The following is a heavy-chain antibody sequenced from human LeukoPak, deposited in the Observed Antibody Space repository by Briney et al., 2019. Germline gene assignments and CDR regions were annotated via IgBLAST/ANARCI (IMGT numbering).Heavy chain of an antibody. D-gene: IGHD5-18*01. Sequence: GGSLRLSCAASGFTFSSYWMHWVRQAPGKGLVWVSRINSDGSSTSYADSVKGRFTISRDNAKNTLYLQMNSLRAEDTAVYYCGRIQLWGGAAFDIWGQGTMVTVSS. CDR1: GFTFSSYW. CDR2: INSDGSST. V-gene: IGHV3-74*01. J-gene: IGHJ3*02. CDR3: GRIQLWGGAAFDI.